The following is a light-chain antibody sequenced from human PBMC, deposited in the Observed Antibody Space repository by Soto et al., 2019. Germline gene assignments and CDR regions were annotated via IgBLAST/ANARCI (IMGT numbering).Light chain of an antibody. CDR1: QGISSY. CDR3: QQLNCYPTWT. V-gene: IGKV1-9*01. CDR2: AAS. J-gene: IGKJ1*01. Sequence: DIQLTQSPSFLSASVGDRVTITCRASQGISSYLAWYQQKPGKAPKLMIYAASALQSGVPSRFSGSGSGTECTLTLSSLQPEEFATYYCQQLNCYPTWTFGQGTKVEIK.